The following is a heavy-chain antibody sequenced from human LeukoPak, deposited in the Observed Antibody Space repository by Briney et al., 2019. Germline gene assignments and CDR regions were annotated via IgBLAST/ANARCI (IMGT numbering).Heavy chain of an antibody. V-gene: IGHV3-7*01. D-gene: IGHD6-13*01. Sequence: GGSLRLSCAASGFTFNTYAMNWVRQAPGKGLEWVANIKQDGSEKYYVDSVKGRFTISRDNAKNSLYLQMNSLRAEDTAVYYCARDSGWGSSWTDYYYYYGMDVWGQGTTVTVSS. CDR2: IKQDGSEK. J-gene: IGHJ6*02. CDR3: ARDSGWGSSWTDYYYYYGMDV. CDR1: GFTFNTYA.